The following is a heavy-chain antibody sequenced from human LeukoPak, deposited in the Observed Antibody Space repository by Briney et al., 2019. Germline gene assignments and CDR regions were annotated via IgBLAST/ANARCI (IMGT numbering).Heavy chain of an antibody. D-gene: IGHD5-24*01. CDR3: AKELLRWLQFGSTPFDI. V-gene: IGHV3-23*01. J-gene: IGHJ3*02. Sequence: GGSLRLSCAASGFTFSSYAVSWVRQAPGKGLEWVSTISGSGGSTYYADSVKGRFTISRDNSKNTLYLQMNSLRAEDTAVYYCAKELLRWLQFGSTPFDIWGQGTMVSVSS. CDR1: GFTFSSYA. CDR2: ISGSGGST.